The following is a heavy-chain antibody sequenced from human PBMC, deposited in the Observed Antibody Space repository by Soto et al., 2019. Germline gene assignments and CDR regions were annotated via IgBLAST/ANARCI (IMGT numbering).Heavy chain of an antibody. CDR1: GYLFTRYY. Sequence: QMKLVQSGAEVKEPGASVRISCKASGYLFTRYYMYWVRQAPGQCLEWMGIINPAGGAANYAQKLQGRVTMTGDTSTSKVYMELRSLRSDDTATYYCARDANGYGMDVWGQGTTVTVSS. CDR2: INPAGGAA. CDR3: ARDANGYGMDV. J-gene: IGHJ6*02. V-gene: IGHV1-46*04.